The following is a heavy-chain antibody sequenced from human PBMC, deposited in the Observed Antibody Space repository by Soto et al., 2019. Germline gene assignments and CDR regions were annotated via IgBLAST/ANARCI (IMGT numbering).Heavy chain of an antibody. J-gene: IGHJ6*02. CDR2: ISNDGSNK. V-gene: IGHV3-30*18. D-gene: IGHD2-15*01. CDR1: GLTFNNYG. Sequence: VGSLRLSCAASGLTFNNYGMNWVRQAPGKGLEWVAIISNDGSNKYYIESVRGRFTISRDNSKNMLFLQMNSLRVEDTAVYFCTKDGRFDSDGSLYYYYYGMDVWGQGTTVTVSS. CDR3: TKDGRFDSDGSLYYYYYGMDV.